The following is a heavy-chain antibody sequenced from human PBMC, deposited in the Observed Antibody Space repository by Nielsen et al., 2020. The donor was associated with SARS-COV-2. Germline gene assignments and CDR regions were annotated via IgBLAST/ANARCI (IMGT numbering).Heavy chain of an antibody. J-gene: IGHJ4*02. CDR3: AKDIPTPRVAGDYYDSSGSKVATRNDY. V-gene: IGHV3-30*02. Sequence: GESLKISCAASGFTFSSYAMSWVRQAPGKGLEWVAFIRYDGSNKYYADSVKGRFTISRDNSKNTLYLQMNSLRAEDTAVYYCAKDIPTPRVAGDYYDSSGSKVATRNDYWGQGTLVTVSS. CDR1: GFTFSSYA. D-gene: IGHD3-22*01. CDR2: IRYDGSNK.